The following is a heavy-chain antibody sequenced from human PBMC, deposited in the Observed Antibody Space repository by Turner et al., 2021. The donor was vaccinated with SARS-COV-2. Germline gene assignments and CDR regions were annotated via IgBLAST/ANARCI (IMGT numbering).Heavy chain of an antibody. CDR3: ARGQGSGWRPFDL. V-gene: IGHV1-69*04. CDR2: IIPILGIA. Sequence: QVQLVQSGAEVKKPVSSVTVSCKASGGTFSSYAISWVRQAPGQGLEWMGRIIPILGIANYAQKFQGRVTITADTSTSTAYMELSSLRSEDTAVYYCARGQGSGWRPFDLWGRGTLFTVSS. CDR1: GGTFSSYA. J-gene: IGHJ2*01. D-gene: IGHD6-19*01.